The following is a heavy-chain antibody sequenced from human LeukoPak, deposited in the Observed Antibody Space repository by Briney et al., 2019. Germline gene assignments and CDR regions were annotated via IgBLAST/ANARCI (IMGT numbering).Heavy chain of an antibody. V-gene: IGHV3-11*01. J-gene: IGHJ4*02. CDR1: GFTVSSNY. Sequence: GGSLRLSCAASGFTVSSNYMSWVRQAPGKGLEWVSYISSSGSTIYYADSVKGRFTISRDNAKNSLYLQMNSLRAEDTAVYYCARGGKWELLDCFDYWGQGTLVTVSS. CDR2: ISSSGSTI. CDR3: ARGGKWELLDCFDY. D-gene: IGHD1-26*01.